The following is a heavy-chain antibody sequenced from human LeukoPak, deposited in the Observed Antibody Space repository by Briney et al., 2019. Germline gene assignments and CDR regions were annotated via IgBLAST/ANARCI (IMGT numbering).Heavy chain of an antibody. D-gene: IGHD3-10*01. CDR3: ARGEGRYYGSGSYYKTGDFDY. J-gene: IGHJ4*02. CDR2: IYHSGST. V-gene: IGHV4-38-2*01. Sequence: SETLSLTCAVSGYAISSGYYWGWLRQPQGKGLEWIGSIYHSGSTYYNPSLKSRVTISVDTSKNQFSLKLSSVTAADTAVYYCARGEGRYYGSGSYYKTGDFDYWGQGTLVTVSS. CDR1: GYAISSGYY.